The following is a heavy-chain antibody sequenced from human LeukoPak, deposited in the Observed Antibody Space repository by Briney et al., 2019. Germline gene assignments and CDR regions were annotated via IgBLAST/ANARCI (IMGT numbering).Heavy chain of an antibody. CDR1: GFTFSSYG. D-gene: IGHD4-17*01. J-gene: IGHJ3*02. CDR2: IWYGGGNK. CDR3: ARDRLTYGDHDAFDI. Sequence: GGSLRLSCAASGFTFSSYGMHWVRQAPGEGLEWVAFIWYGGGNKYYADSVKGRFTISRDNSKTTHYLKMNSLRAEDAAVYYCARDRLTYGDHDAFDIWGQGTMVTVSS. V-gene: IGHV3-33*01.